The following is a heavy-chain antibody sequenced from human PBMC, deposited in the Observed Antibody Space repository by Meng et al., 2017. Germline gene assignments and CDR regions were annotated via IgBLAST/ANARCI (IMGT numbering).Heavy chain of an antibody. Sequence: GSLRLSCTVSGGSISSSSYYWGWIRQPPGKGLEWIGSIYYSGSTYYNPSLKSRVTISVDTSKNRFSLKLSSVTAADTAVYYCARDGAYPYYYYYYGMDVWGQGTTVTVSS. J-gene: IGHJ6*02. CDR2: IYYSGST. D-gene: IGHD2-2*02. V-gene: IGHV4-39*07. CDR3: ARDGAYPYYYYYYGMDV. CDR1: GGSISSSSYY.